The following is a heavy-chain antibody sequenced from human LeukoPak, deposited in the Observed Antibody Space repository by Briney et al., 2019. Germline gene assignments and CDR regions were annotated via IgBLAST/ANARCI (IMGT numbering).Heavy chain of an antibody. J-gene: IGHJ6*02. Sequence: ASVKVSCKASGYTFTSYAMNWVRQAPGQGLEWMGWINTNTGNPTYAQGFTGRFVFSLDTSVSAAYLQISSLKAEDTAVYYCARDQIATGGSSSWSYLYYYYGMDVWGQGTTVTVSS. CDR1: GYTFTSYA. D-gene: IGHD6-13*01. CDR3: ARDQIATGGSSSWSYLYYYYGMDV. CDR2: INTNTGNP. V-gene: IGHV7-4-1*02.